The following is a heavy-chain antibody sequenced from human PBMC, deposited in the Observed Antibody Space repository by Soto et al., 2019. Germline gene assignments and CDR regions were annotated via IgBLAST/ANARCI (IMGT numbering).Heavy chain of an antibody. CDR2: VYYNGGS. V-gene: IGHV4-59*08. J-gene: IGHJ6*02. CDR3: ERQGIGNLHGLVDV. CDR1: GGSIAGYN. Sequence: QVQLQESGPGLVKPSETLSLTCTVSGGSIAGYNCAWIRQPPGKALEWVGYVYYNGGSSYNPSLKSRVTLSMDTSKSQFSLQLMSVTAADTAVSYCERQGIGNLHGLVDVWGRGTTVTVSS. D-gene: IGHD3-10*01.